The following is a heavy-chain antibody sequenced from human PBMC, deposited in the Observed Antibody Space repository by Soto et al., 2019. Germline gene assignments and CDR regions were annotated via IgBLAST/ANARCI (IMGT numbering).Heavy chain of an antibody. V-gene: IGHV3-23*01. CDR2: ISGSGGST. J-gene: IGHJ4*02. Sequence: GGSLRLSCAASVFTFSSYAMSWVRQAPGKGLEWVSAISGSGGSTYYADSVKGRFTISRDNSKNTLYLQMNSLRAEDTAVYYCAKASYYYDSSGRMDYWGQGTLVTVSS. CDR1: VFTFSSYA. D-gene: IGHD3-22*01. CDR3: AKASYYYDSSGRMDY.